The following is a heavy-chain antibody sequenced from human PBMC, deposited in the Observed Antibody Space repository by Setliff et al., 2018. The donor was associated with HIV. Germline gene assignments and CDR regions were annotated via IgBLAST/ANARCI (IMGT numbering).Heavy chain of an antibody. CDR2: ISHGGST. V-gene: IGHV4-39*07. CDR1: GGSISSSSYH. Sequence: PSETLSLTCTVSGGSISSSSYHWGWIRQPPGKGLEWIGEISHGGSTNYNPSLKSRVTISVDTSKNQFSLKVSSVTAADTAVYYWYFDLWGRGTLVTVSS. CDR3: YFDL. J-gene: IGHJ2*01.